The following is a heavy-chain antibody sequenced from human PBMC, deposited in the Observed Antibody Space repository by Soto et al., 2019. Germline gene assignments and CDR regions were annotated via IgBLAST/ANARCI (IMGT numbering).Heavy chain of an antibody. CDR2: MSGSGGHK. Sequence: EVQLLESGGGLVQPGGSLRLSCAASGFSFNFYVMTWVRQAPGKGLEWVSGMSGSGGHKYYADSVKGRFTVSRDNSNSTLFLQMNSLRAEDTAVYYCARAVTQYFDSWGQGTLFTVSS. J-gene: IGHJ4*02. V-gene: IGHV3-23*01. CDR1: GFSFNFYV. CDR3: ARAVTQYFDS.